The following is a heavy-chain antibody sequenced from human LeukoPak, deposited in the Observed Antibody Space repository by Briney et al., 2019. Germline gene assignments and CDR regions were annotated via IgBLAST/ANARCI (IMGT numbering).Heavy chain of an antibody. CDR3: ACRDLTSTWSFP. J-gene: IGHJ5*02. Sequence: GESLKISCQGFGYSFTNYWIGGVRQMPGKGMEWMGVIYPGDSRIRYNPSFQGQVTISVDKSINTAYLQWVSLRASDSAMYYCACRDLTSTWSFPWGQGTLVTVSS. D-gene: IGHD6-13*01. CDR1: GYSFTNYW. CDR2: IYPGDSRI. V-gene: IGHV5-51*01.